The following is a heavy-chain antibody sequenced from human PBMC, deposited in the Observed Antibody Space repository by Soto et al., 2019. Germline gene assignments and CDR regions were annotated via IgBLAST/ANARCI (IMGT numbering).Heavy chain of an antibody. Sequence: EVQLLESGGGLLQPGGSLRLSCAASGFTFSNYGMSWVRQAPGKGLEWVAATSGSGDTTYYADSVKGRFTISRDNSKNTLYLQINSVRADDTAVYYCAKDLGYDGSGIEIWGQGTLVTVS. CDR2: TSGSGDTT. V-gene: IGHV3-23*01. CDR3: AKDLGYDGSGIEI. D-gene: IGHD3-10*01. J-gene: IGHJ4*02. CDR1: GFTFSNYG.